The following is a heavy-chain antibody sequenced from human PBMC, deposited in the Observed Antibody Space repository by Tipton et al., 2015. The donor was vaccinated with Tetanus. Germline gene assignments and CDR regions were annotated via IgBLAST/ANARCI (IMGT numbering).Heavy chain of an antibody. CDR3: ARHISSGWYYYYYGMDV. Sequence: GLVKPSQTLSLTCAISGDSVSSNSAAWNWIRQSPSRGLEWLGRTYYRSKWYNDYAVSVKSRITINPDTSKNQFSLKLSSVTAADTAVYYCARHISSGWYYYYYGMDVWGQGTTVTVSS. D-gene: IGHD6-19*01. V-gene: IGHV6-1*01. J-gene: IGHJ6*02. CDR1: GDSVSSNSAA. CDR2: TYYRSKWYN.